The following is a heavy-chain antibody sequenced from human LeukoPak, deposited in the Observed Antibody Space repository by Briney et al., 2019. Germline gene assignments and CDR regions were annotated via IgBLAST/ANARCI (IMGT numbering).Heavy chain of an antibody. D-gene: IGHD2/OR15-2a*01. Sequence: SSETLSLTCTVSGGSISSGAYYWNWIRQHPGKGLEWIGYIYYSGSTYYNPSLKSRVTMSVDTSKNQFPLKLSSVTAADTAVYYCAREVIEDWFDPWGQGTLVTVSS. CDR2: IYYSGST. CDR3: AREVIEDWFDP. J-gene: IGHJ5*02. CDR1: GGSISSGAYY. V-gene: IGHV4-31*03.